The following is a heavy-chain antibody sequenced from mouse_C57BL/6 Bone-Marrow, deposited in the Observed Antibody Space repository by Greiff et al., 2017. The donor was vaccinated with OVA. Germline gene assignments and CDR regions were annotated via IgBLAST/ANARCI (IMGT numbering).Heavy chain of an antibody. J-gene: IGHJ3*01. CDR2: IHPNSGST. V-gene: IGHV1-64*01. CDR1: GYTFTSYW. CDR3: ARGKYDYSWFAY. Sequence: QVQLQQPGAELVKPGASVKLSCKASGYTFTSYWMHWVKQRPGQGLEWIGMIHPNSGSTNYNEKFKSKATLTVDKSSSTAYMQLSSLTSEDSAVYYCARGKYDYSWFAYWGQGTLVTVSA. D-gene: IGHD2-4*01.